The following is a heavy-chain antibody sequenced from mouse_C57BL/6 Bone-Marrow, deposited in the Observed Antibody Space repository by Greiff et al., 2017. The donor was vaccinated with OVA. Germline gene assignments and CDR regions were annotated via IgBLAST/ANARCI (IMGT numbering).Heavy chain of an antibody. J-gene: IGHJ2*01. Sequence: VQLQQSGAELVKPGASVKLSCKASGYTFTSYWMQWVKQRPGQGLEWIGEIDPSDSYTNYNQKFKGKATLTVDTSSSTAYMQLSSLTSEDSAVYYCARDTTVVPDYWGQGTTLTVSS. CDR2: IDPSDSYT. D-gene: IGHD1-1*01. CDR3: ARDTTVVPDY. CDR1: GYTFTSYW. V-gene: IGHV1-50*01.